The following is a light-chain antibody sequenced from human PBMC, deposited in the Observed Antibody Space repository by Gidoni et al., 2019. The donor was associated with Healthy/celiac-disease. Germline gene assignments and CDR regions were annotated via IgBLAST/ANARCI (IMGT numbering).Light chain of an antibody. J-gene: IGLJ1*01. CDR1: SSNIGAGYD. CDR3: QSYDSSLSEGV. CDR2: GNS. V-gene: IGLV1-40*01. Sequence: QSVLPQPPSVSGAPGPRVTISCHGSSSNIGAGYDVHWYQKLPGTAPKLLIYGNSTRPSGVPDRFSGSKSGTSASLAITGLQADDEADYYCQSYDSSLSEGVFGTGTKVTVL.